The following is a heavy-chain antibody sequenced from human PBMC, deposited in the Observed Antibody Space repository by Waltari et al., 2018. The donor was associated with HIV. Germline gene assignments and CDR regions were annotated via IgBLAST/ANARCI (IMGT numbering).Heavy chain of an antibody. V-gene: IGHV4-34*01. CDR1: GGSFSGYY. J-gene: IGHJ4*02. D-gene: IGHD4-17*01. Sequence: QVQLQQWGAGLLKPSETLSLTCAVYGGSFSGYYWSWIRQPPGKGLEWIGEINHSGSTNYNPSLKSRVTISVDTSKNQFSLKLSSVTAADTAVYYCARGWGTTVTPFDYWGQGTLVTVSS. CDR3: ARGWGTTVTPFDY. CDR2: INHSGST.